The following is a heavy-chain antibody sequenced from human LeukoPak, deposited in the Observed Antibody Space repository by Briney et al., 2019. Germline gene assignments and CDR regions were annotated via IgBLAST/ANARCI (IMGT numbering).Heavy chain of an antibody. CDR3: ARDPLFAYYYDSSGYPNGAFDI. Sequence: SQTLSLTCTVSGGSISSGGYYWSWIRQHPGKGLEWIGYIYYSGSTYYNPSLKSRVTISVDTSKNQFSLKLSSVTAADTAVYYCARDPLFAYYYDSSGYPNGAFDIWGQGTMVTVSP. CDR1: GGSISSGGYY. J-gene: IGHJ3*02. V-gene: IGHV4-31*03. D-gene: IGHD3-22*01. CDR2: IYYSGST.